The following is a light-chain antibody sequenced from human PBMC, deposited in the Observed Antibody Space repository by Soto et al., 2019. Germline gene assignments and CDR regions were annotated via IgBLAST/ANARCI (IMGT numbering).Light chain of an antibody. CDR1: SSDIGTYNL. CDR2: EGI. Sequence: QSALTQPASVSGSPGQSITISCTGTSSDIGTYNLVSWYQHYPGKAPKLMIYEGIKRPSGVSNRFSGSKSGNTAFLTISGIQAEDEADYYCCSYAGSGTDNYVFGSGTKVTVL. CDR3: CSYAGSGTDNYV. V-gene: IGLV2-23*01. J-gene: IGLJ1*01.